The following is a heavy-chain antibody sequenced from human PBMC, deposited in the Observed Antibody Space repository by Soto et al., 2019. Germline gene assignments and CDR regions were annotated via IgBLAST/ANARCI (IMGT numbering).Heavy chain of an antibody. J-gene: IGHJ6*03. D-gene: IGHD3-10*01. V-gene: IGHV3-21*01. CDR2: ISSSSSYI. Sequence: GGSLRLSCAASGFTFSSYSMNWVRQAPGKGLEWVSSISSSSSYIYYADSVKGRFTISRDNAKNSLYLQMNSLRAEDTAVYYCARDFPSMVRGVITYYYYHYMDVWGKGTTVTVSS. CDR3: ARDFPSMVRGVITYYYYHYMDV. CDR1: GFTFSSYS.